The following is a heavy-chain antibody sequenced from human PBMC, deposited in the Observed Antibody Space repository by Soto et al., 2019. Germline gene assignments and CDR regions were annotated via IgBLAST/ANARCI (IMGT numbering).Heavy chain of an antibody. CDR3: AKDYSSNWVD. D-gene: IGHD6-13*01. CDR2: ISGVGDKT. CDR1: GFTFSAHA. V-gene: IGHV3-23*01. J-gene: IGHJ4*02. Sequence: EVQLLESGGGLVQPGGSLRLSCAASGFTFSAHAMSWVRQAPGKGLEWVSGISGVGDKTYYADSVKGRFTISRDNSKNTLYLQMSSLRAEDTAIYYCAKDYSSNWVDWGQGTLVTVSS.